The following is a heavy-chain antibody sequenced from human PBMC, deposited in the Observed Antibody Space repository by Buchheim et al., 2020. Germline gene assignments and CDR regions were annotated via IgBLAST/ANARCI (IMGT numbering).Heavy chain of an antibody. D-gene: IGHD2/OR15-2a*01. J-gene: IGHJ4*02. CDR3: AKARGTGYYYLYCDS. V-gene: IGHV3-23*01. Sequence: EVQLLESGGGLGQPGGSLRLSCAASGFTFSTYAMSWVRQAPGKGLEWVSSISGSGGTTFYADSVEGRFTISRDNSKNKLYLQMNSLRAEDTAVYYCAKARGTGYYYLYCDSWGQGT. CDR1: GFTFSTYA. CDR2: ISGSGGTT.